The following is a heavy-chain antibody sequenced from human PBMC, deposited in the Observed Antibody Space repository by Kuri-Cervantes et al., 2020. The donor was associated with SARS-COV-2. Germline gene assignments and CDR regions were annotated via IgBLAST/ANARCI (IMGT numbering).Heavy chain of an antibody. CDR2: INAGNENT. V-gene: IGHV1-3*01. CDR3: AITEYDSSGYYYDFDY. CDR1: GFTFTRYA. J-gene: IGHJ4*02. D-gene: IGHD3-22*01. Sequence: ASVKVSCKASGFTFTRYAMHWVRQAPGQRLEWMGWINAGNENTKYSQKFQGRVTIARDTSASTGYMELSSLRSEETAVYYCAITEYDSSGYYYDFDYWGQGTLVTVSS.